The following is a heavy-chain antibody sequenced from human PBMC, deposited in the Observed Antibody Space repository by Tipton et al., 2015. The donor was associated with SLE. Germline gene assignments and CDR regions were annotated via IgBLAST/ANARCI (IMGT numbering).Heavy chain of an antibody. CDR2: IYYSGST. CDR3: ARGGGYYGPGSYPFDY. D-gene: IGHD3-10*01. V-gene: IGHV4-39*01. J-gene: IGHJ4*02. CDR1: GGSISSSSYY. Sequence: TLSLTCTVSGGSISSSSYYWGWIRQPPGKGLEWIGSIYYSGSTYYNPSLKSRVTISVDTSKNQFSLKLSSVTAADTAVYYCARGGGYYGPGSYPFDYWGQGTLVTVSS.